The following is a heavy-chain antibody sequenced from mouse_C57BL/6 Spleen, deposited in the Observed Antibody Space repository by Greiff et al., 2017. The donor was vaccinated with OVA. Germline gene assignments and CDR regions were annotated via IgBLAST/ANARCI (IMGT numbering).Heavy chain of an antibody. D-gene: IGHD2-4*01. Sequence: QVQLQQSGAELVKPGASVTISCKASGYAFSSYWMNWVKQRPGKGLEWIGQIYPGDGDTNYNGKFKGKATLTADKSSSTAYMQLSSLTSEDSAVYFCARDYDYPYYFDYWGQGTTLTVSS. J-gene: IGHJ2*01. V-gene: IGHV1-80*01. CDR1: GYAFSSYW. CDR3: ARDYDYPYYFDY. CDR2: IYPGDGDT.